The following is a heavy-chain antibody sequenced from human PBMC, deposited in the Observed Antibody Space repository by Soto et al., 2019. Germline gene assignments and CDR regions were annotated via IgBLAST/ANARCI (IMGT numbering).Heavy chain of an antibody. J-gene: IGHJ5*02. CDR3: ARSRGGSYDILTGYYNNWFDP. D-gene: IGHD3-9*01. V-gene: IGHV4-31*03. CDR2: IYYSGST. CDR1: GGSISSGGYY. Sequence: SETLSLTCTVSGGSISSGGYYWSWIRQHPGKGLEWIGYIYYSGSTYYKPSLKSRVTISVDTSKNQFSLKLSSVTAADTAVYYCARSRGGSYDILTGYYNNWFDPWGQGTLVTVSS.